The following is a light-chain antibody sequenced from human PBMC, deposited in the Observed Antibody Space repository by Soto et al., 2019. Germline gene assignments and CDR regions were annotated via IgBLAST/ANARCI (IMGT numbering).Light chain of an antibody. V-gene: IGKV3-15*01. CDR3: QQYNNWPDT. CDR2: GAS. J-gene: IGKJ2*01. CDR1: QSVSSN. Sequence: EIVMTQSPATLSVSPGERATLSCRASQSVSSNLAWYQQKPGQAPRLLIYGASTRATGIPARFSGSGSGTEFTLPISSLQYGDFAVYYCQQYNNWPDTFGQGTKLEIK.